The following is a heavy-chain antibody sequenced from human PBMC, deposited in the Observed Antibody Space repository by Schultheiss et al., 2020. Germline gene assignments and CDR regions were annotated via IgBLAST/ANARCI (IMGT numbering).Heavy chain of an antibody. CDR2: ISYDGNNK. J-gene: IGHJ6*02. D-gene: IGHD3-16*01. CDR1: GFTFSSYG. Sequence: GGSLRLSCAASGFTFSSYGMHWVRQAPGKGLEWVAVISYDGNNKYYADSVKGRFTISRDNSKNTLYLQMNSLRAEDTAVYYCARDRIRITYGMDVWGQGTTVTVSS. CDR3: ARDRIRITYGMDV. V-gene: IGHV3-30*03.